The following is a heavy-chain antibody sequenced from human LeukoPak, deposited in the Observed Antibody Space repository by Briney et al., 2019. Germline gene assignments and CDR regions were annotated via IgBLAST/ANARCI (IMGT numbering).Heavy chain of an antibody. CDR2: ISSSSSYI. CDR1: GFTFXSYS. J-gene: IGHJ3*02. Sequence: PGGSLRLSCAASGFTFXSYSMNWVRQAPXXXXXXVSSISSSSSYIYYADSVKGRFTISRDNAKNSLYLQMNSLRAEDTAVYYCARVCIVGATTDAFDIWGQGTMVTVSS. V-gene: IGHV3-21*01. D-gene: IGHD1-26*01. CDR3: ARVCIVGATTDAFDI.